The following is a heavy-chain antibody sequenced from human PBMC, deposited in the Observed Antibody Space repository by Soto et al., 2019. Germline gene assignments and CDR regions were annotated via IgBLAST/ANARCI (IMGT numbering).Heavy chain of an antibody. CDR2: MNPNSGNT. J-gene: IGHJ5*02. V-gene: IGHV1-8*01. D-gene: IGHD3-10*01. CDR3: ARRVRGPNWFAP. CDR1: GYTFPSYD. Sequence: QVQLVQSGAEVKKPGASLKVSCKASGYTFPSYDINSVRQATGQGLEWMGWMNPNSGNTGYAQKFQGRVTMTRNTSISTAYMELSSLRSEDTAVYYCARRVRGPNWFAPWGQGTLVTVSS.